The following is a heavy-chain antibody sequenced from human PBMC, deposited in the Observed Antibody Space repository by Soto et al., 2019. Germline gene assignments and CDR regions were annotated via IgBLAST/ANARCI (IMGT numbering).Heavy chain of an antibody. CDR3: TRGYSSGWYLIDYFDY. V-gene: IGHV3-49*03. D-gene: IGHD6-19*01. Sequence: GGSLRLSCTASGFTFGDYEVSWFRQAPGRGLEWVGFIRSKAYGGTTDYAASVTGRFTISRDDSKSSAYLQMISLKTEDTAVYYCTRGYSSGWYLIDYFDYWGQGT. CDR2: IRSKAYGGTT. J-gene: IGHJ4*02. CDR1: GFTFGDYE.